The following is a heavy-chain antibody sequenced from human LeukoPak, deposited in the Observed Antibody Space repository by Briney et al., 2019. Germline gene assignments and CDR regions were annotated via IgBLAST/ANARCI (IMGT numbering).Heavy chain of an antibody. V-gene: IGHV4-61*02. J-gene: IGHJ3*02. CDR3: AREFWNYRSGNLQAFDI. D-gene: IGHD3-10*01. Sequence: SETLSLTCTVSGGSISRSSYYWSWIRQPAGKGLEWIGRIYTSGSTKYNPSLKSRVTISVDTSKNQFSLRLSSVTAADTAVYYCAREFWNYRSGNLQAFDIWGQGTMVTVSP. CDR2: IYTSGST. CDR1: GGSISRSSYY.